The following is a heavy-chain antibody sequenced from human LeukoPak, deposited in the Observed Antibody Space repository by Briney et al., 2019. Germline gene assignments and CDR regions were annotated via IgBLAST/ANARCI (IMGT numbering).Heavy chain of an antibody. CDR2: IRSKAYGGTT. D-gene: IGHD6-19*01. Sequence: GGSLRLSCTVSGFSFGDYAMSWVRQAPGKGLDWVGFIRSKAYGGTTEYAASVKGRFTISRDDSKRIAYLQMNSLKTEDTAVYYCTRTFAVAGIPSPGYWGQGTLVTVSS. J-gene: IGHJ4*02. V-gene: IGHV3-49*04. CDR1: GFSFGDYA. CDR3: TRTFAVAGIPSPGY.